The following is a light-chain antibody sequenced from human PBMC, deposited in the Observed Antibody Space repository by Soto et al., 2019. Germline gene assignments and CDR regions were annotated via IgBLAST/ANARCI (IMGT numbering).Light chain of an antibody. CDR3: SSYTTSNTLL. CDR2: DVS. CDR1: SSDVGAYDH. J-gene: IGLJ3*02. V-gene: IGLV2-14*01. Sequence: QSALTQPVSVSGSPRQSITISCTGSSSDVGAYDHVSWYQQPPGKAPKPLIYDVSKRPSGVSYRFSGSKSGNTASLTISGLQADDEADYYCSSYTTSNTLLFGGGTKVTVL.